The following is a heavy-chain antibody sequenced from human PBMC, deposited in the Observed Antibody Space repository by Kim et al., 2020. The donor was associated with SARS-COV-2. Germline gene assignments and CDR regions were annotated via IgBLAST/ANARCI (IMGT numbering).Heavy chain of an antibody. Sequence: SETLSLTCTVSGGSISSYYWSWIRQPPGKGLEWIGYIYYSGSTNYNPSLKSRVTISVDTSKNQFSLKLSSVTAADTAVYYCARGGLWFGIGAFDIWGQGT. CDR1: GGSISSYY. V-gene: IGHV4-59*13. CDR2: IYYSGST. J-gene: IGHJ3*02. CDR3: ARGGLWFGIGAFDI. D-gene: IGHD3-10*01.